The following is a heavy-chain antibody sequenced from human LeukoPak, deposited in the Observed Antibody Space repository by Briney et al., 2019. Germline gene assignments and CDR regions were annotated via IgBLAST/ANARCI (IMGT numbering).Heavy chain of an antibody. J-gene: IGHJ4*02. CDR1: GYSISSGYY. CDR2: IYHNGST. V-gene: IGHV4-38-2*01. D-gene: IGHD5-18*01. Sequence: PSETLSLTCAVSGYSISSGYYWGWIRQPPGKGLEWIGSIYHNGSTYYNPSLKSRVTISADTSKNQFSLKLSSVTAADTAVYYCARALRGYTYSFYYWGQGTLVTVSS. CDR3: ARALRGYTYSFYY.